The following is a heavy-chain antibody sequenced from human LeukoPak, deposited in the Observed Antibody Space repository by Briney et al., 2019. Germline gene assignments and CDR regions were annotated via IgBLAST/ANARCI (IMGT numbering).Heavy chain of an antibody. V-gene: IGHV3-48*03. CDR3: ARDIGMRYYYGSGSYGDY. D-gene: IGHD3-10*01. CDR1: GFTFSSYE. J-gene: IGHJ4*02. CDR2: ISSFGSTI. Sequence: GGSLRLSCAASGFTFSSYEMNWVRQAPGKGLEWVSYISSFGSTIYYADSVKGRFTISRDNAKNSLYLQMNSLRAEDTAVYYCARDIGMRYYYGSGSYGDYWGQGTLVAVSS.